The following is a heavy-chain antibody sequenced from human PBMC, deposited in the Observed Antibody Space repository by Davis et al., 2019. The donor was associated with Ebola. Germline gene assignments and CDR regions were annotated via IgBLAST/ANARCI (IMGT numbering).Heavy chain of an antibody. D-gene: IGHD3-16*01. J-gene: IGHJ6*02. CDR1: GGSISSSSYY. CDR2: MYYSGST. V-gene: IGHV4-39*07. CDR3: ARFKGGGIPFGMDV. Sequence: MPSETLSLTCTVSGGSISSSSYYWGWIRQPPGKGLEWIGSMYYSGSTYYNPSLKSRVTVSVDTSKKQFSLKMTSVTAADTAVYYCARFKGGGIPFGMDVWGQGTTVTVSS.